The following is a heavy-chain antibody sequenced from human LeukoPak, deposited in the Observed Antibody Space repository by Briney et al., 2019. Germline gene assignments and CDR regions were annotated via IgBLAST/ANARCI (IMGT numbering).Heavy chain of an antibody. CDR1: GFTFSSYG. V-gene: IGHV3-30*03. D-gene: IGHD2-2*01. J-gene: IGHJ5*02. Sequence: GGSLRLSCAASGFTFSSYGMHWVRQAPGKGLEWVAVISYDGSNKYYADSVKGRFTISRDNAKNSLYLQMNSLRAEDTAVYYCAREVGGVVVPAATPWFDPWGQGTLVTVSS. CDR2: ISYDGSNK. CDR3: AREVGGVVVPAATPWFDP.